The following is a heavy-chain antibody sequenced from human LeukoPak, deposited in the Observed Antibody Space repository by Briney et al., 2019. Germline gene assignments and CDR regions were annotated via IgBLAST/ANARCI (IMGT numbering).Heavy chain of an antibody. CDR1: GFTFSAYE. J-gene: IGHJ3*02. D-gene: IGHD1-7*01. Sequence: GGSLRLSCAASGFTFSAYEMNWVRQAPGKGLEWVSSIDSSSSYIYYADSVKGRFTISRDNAKNSLFLQMNSLRVEDTAVYYCARPGITGTMGYGAFDIWGQGTRVTVSS. V-gene: IGHV3-21*01. CDR3: ARPGITGTMGYGAFDI. CDR2: IDSSSSYI.